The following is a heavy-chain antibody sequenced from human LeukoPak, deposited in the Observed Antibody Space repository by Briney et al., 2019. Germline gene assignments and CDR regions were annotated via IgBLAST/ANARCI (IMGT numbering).Heavy chain of an antibody. CDR2: IYTGGST. D-gene: IGHD3-3*01. CDR1: GGSISSGSYY. CDR3: AREVTIFGVVIILGAFDI. Sequence: KPSETLSLTCTVSGGSISSGSYYWSWIRQPAGKGLEWIGRIYTGGSTNYNPSLKSRVTISVDTSKNQFSLKLSSVTAADTAVYYCAREVTIFGVVIILGAFDIWGQGTMVTVSS. V-gene: IGHV4-61*02. J-gene: IGHJ3*02.